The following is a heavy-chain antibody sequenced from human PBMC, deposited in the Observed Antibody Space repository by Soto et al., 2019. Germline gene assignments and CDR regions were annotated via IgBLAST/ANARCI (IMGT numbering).Heavy chain of an antibody. CDR3: ARDPPLPAAMVD. CDR2: IYHSGST. V-gene: IGHV4-4*02. D-gene: IGHD2-2*01. J-gene: IGHJ4*02. Sequence: QVQLQESGPGLVKPSGTLSLTCAFSGGSIRSSNWWIWVRQPPGKGLEWIGEIYHSGSTNYNPSLKIRVTRSVDKSKNQFTLQLSSVTAADTALYYCARDPPLPAAMVDWGQGTLVTVSS. CDR1: GGSIRSSNW.